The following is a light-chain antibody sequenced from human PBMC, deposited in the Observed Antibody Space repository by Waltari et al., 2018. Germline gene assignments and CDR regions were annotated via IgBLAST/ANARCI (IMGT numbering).Light chain of an antibody. CDR1: QNVLYSSDNKNY. Sequence: DIVMTQSPDSLAVSLGERATINCQSSQNVLYSSDNKNYLAWYQQKLGQPPNLLIYWASTRESGVPDRFSGSGSGTDFTLTISSLQAEDVAVYYCQQYYSIPWTFGQGTKVEI. CDR3: QQYYSIPWT. J-gene: IGKJ1*01. CDR2: WAS. V-gene: IGKV4-1*01.